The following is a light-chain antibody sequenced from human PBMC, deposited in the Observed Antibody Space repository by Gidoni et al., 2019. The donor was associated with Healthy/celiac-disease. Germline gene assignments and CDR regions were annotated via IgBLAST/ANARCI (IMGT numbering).Light chain of an antibody. V-gene: IGKV3-20*01. CDR2: GAS. J-gene: IGKJ2*01. CDR3: QQYGSSPET. Sequence: EIVLTQSPGTLSLSPGERATLSCRASQSVSSSYLAWYQQKPGQAPRLLIYGASSRATGIPDRFSGSGSGTDFTLTISRLEPEEFAVYYCQQYGSSPETLGQGTKLEIK. CDR1: QSVSSSY.